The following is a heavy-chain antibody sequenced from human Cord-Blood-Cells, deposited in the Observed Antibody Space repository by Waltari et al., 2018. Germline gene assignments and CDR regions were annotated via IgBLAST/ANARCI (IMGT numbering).Heavy chain of an antibody. Sequence: EVQLVESGGGLVQPGGSLGLSCAASGFTFSSYEMNWVRQAPGKGLEWVSYISSSGSTIYYADSVKGRFTISRDNAKNSLYLQMNSLRAEDTAVYYCARDKPGIAAAGTTLFDYWGQGTLVTVSS. CDR1: GFTFSSYE. CDR2: ISSSGSTI. D-gene: IGHD6-13*01. J-gene: IGHJ4*02. V-gene: IGHV3-48*03. CDR3: ARDKPGIAAAGTTLFDY.